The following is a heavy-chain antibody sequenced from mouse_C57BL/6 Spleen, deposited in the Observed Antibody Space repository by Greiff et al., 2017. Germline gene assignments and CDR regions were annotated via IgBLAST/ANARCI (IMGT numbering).Heavy chain of an antibody. CDR3: AGQNGYHWYFDV. D-gene: IGHD2-2*01. CDR2: INSDGGST. J-gene: IGHJ1*03. Sequence: EVQRVESGGGLVQPGESLKLSCESNEYEFPSHDMSWVRKTPEKRLELVAAINSDGGSTYYPDTMERRFIISRDNTKKTLYLQMSSLRSEDTALYDCAGQNGYHWYFDVWGTGTTVTVSS. CDR1: EYEFPSHD. V-gene: IGHV5-2*01.